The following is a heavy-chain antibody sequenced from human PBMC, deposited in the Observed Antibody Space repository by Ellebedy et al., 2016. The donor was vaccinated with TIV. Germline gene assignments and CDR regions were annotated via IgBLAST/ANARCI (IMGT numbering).Heavy chain of an antibody. J-gene: IGHJ6*02. CDR3: GTGDWTFLGMDV. V-gene: IGHV1-2*02. CDR1: RHTFIDYY. CDR2: IDANSGAT. D-gene: IGHD2-21*02. Sequence: ASVKVSXKASRHTFIDYYMHWVRQAPGQGLQWMGWIDANSGATNYAQKFQGRLKVTRDTSISTAYMELDSLTSDDTAVYYCGTGDWTFLGMDVWGPGTTVTVSS.